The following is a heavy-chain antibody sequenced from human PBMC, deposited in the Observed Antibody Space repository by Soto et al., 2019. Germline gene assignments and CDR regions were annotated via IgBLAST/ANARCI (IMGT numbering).Heavy chain of an antibody. V-gene: IGHV4-59*01. CDR2: IYYSGST. J-gene: IGHJ3*02. CDR3: ARMAQGECSGGSCPTAVAFDI. D-gene: IGHD2-15*01. CDR1: GGSISSYY. Sequence: SPTLSLPCTVSGGSISSYYWSWIRQPPGKGLEWIGYIYYSGSTNYNPSLKSRVTISVDTSKNQFSLKLSSVTAADTAVYYCARMAQGECSGGSCPTAVAFDIWGQGTMVTVSS.